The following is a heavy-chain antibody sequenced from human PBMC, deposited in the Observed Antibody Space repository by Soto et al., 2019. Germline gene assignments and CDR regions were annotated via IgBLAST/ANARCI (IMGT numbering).Heavy chain of an antibody. J-gene: IGHJ4*02. CDR1: CGSFSDKTYY. V-gene: IGHV4-61*01. CDR2: VYYSGTT. CDR3: ARTTAVPNTLRSRYFFDY. Sequence: LSLTCSVSCGSFSDKTYYWSWIRQPPGKRLEWIGYVYYSGTTNYNPSLKSRVTISVDLSKNRFSLRLSSVTTADTALYYCARTTAVPNTLRSRYFFDYWGQGTLVTVSS. D-gene: IGHD4-17*01.